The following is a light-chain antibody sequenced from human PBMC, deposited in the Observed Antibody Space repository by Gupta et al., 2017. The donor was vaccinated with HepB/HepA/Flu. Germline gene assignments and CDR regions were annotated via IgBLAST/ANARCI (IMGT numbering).Light chain of an antibody. CDR2: GAS. Sequence: TVMTQFPATLSVSSGESATLSCRASQTVGRNLAWYQHKSGQAPVLLIYGASTRVTGVPDRFSGSGSQTEFTLTISSLQSEDLAIYYCQQYNDWPMTFGQGTRVEIE. V-gene: IGKV3-15*01. CDR3: QQYNDWPMT. J-gene: IGKJ1*01. CDR1: QTVGRN.